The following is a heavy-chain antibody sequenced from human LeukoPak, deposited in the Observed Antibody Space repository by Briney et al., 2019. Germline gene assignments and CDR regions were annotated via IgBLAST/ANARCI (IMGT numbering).Heavy chain of an antibody. CDR1: GGSISSGGYS. J-gene: IGHJ4*02. Sequence: SQTLSLTCAVSGGSISSGGYSWSWIRQPPGKGLEWIGYIYYSGSTYYNPSLKSRVTISVDTSKNQFSLKLSSVTAADTAVYYCARVVDRQPLQDLFDYWGQGTLVTVSS. CDR3: ARVVDRQPLQDLFDY. D-gene: IGHD1-26*01. V-gene: IGHV4-30-4*07. CDR2: IYYSGST.